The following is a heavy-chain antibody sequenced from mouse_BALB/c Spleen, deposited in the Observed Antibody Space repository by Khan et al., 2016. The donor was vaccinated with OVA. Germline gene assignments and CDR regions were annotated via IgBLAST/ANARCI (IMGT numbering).Heavy chain of an antibody. CDR3: ARTARITY. J-gene: IGHJ2*01. D-gene: IGHD1-2*01. V-gene: IGHV3-2*02. CDR2: ISYSGST. CDR1: GYSITSGYG. Sequence: EVQLVESGPGLVKPSQSLSLTCTVTGYSITSGYGWNWIRQFPGNKLEWMGYISYSGSTNYNPSLKSRISITRDTSKNQFFMQLNSVTTEDTATCYCARTARITYWGKGTTLTVSS.